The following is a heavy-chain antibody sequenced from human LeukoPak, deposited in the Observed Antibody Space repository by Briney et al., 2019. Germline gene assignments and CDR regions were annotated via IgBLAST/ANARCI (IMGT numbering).Heavy chain of an antibody. V-gene: IGHV3-30*03. Sequence: GGSLRLSCAASGFTFSSYGMQWVRQAPGKGLEWVALISYDGSNKYYADSVKGRFTISRDNSKNTLYLQMNSLRAEDTAVYYCARETGSAVGSTDFDYWGQGTLVTVSS. CDR2: ISYDGSNK. CDR3: ARETGSAVGSTDFDY. J-gene: IGHJ4*02. CDR1: GFTFSSYG. D-gene: IGHD4-17*01.